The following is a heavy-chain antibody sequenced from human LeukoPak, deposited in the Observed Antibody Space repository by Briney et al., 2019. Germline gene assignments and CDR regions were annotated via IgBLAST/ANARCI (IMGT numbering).Heavy chain of an antibody. CDR2: ISSSSSTI. CDR3: ARRAVATQEWYFDL. V-gene: IGHV3-48*02. J-gene: IGHJ2*01. Sequence: QPGGSLRLSCAASGFTFNSYSMNWVRQAPGKGLEWVSYISSSSSTIYYADSVKGRFTISRDNAKNSLYLQMNSLRDEDTAVYYCARRAVATQEWYFDLWGRGTLVTVSS. D-gene: IGHD5-12*01. CDR1: GFTFNSYS.